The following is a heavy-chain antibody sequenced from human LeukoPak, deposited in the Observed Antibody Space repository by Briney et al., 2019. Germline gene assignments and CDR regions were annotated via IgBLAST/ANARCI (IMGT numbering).Heavy chain of an antibody. Sequence: SETLSLTCNVSGDSISTSDFYWGWIRQPPGKGLEWIGSLYYRGSTYYSASLKSRATISVDTPKNQLSLKLTSVTAADTAVYFCARYDSGTYSPLDYWGQGTAVTVSS. CDR1: GDSISTSDFY. D-gene: IGHD1-26*01. V-gene: IGHV4-39*01. CDR2: LYYRGST. CDR3: ARYDSGTYSPLDY. J-gene: IGHJ4*02.